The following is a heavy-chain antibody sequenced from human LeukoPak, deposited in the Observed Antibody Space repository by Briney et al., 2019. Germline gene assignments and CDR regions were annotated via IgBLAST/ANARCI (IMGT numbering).Heavy chain of an antibody. V-gene: IGHV3-64*01. D-gene: IGHD2-15*01. J-gene: IGHJ4*02. CDR1: GFTFSSYA. Sequence: SGGSLRLSCAASGFTFSSYAMHWVRQAPGKGLEYVSAISSNGGSTYYANSVKGRFTISGDNSKNTLYLQMGSLRAEDMAVYYCATCSGGSCYEGYFDYWGQGTLVTVSS. CDR3: ATCSGGSCYEGYFDY. CDR2: ISSNGGST.